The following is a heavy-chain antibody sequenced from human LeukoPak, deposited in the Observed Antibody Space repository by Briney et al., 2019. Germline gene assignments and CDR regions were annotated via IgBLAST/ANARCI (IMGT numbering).Heavy chain of an antibody. Sequence: ASVKVSCKASGYTFTGYYMHWVRQAPGQGLEWMGWINPNSGDTNYAQKFQGRVTMTRDTSISTAYMELSRLRSDDTAVYYCAREGVVKSFDYWGQGTLVTVSS. CDR1: GYTFTGYY. CDR3: AREGVVKSFDY. CDR2: INPNSGDT. D-gene: IGHD3-3*01. V-gene: IGHV1-2*02. J-gene: IGHJ4*02.